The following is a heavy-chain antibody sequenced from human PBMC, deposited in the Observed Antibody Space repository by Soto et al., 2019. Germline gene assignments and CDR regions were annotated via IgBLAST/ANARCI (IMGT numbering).Heavy chain of an antibody. CDR1: GFTFSSYE. Sequence: GGSLRLSCAASGFTFSSYEMNWVRQAPGKGLEWVSYISSSGSTIYYADSVKGRFTISRDNSKNTLYLQMNSLRAEDTAVYYCARVDSGAFDIWGQGTMVTVSS. CDR3: ARVDSGAFDI. J-gene: IGHJ3*02. CDR2: ISSSGSTI. V-gene: IGHV3-48*03.